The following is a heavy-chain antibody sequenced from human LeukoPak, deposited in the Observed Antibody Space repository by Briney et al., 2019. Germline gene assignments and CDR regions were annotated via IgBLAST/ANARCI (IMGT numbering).Heavy chain of an antibody. V-gene: IGHV3-30*18. CDR2: IPYDGSNK. CDR1: GFTFSSYG. CDR3: AKDLTYIVGATTSDY. D-gene: IGHD1-26*01. J-gene: IGHJ4*02. Sequence: GGSLRLSCAASGFTFSSYGMHWVRQAPGKGLEWVAVIPYDGSNKYYADSVKGRFTISRDNSKNTLYLQMNSLRAEDTAVYYCAKDLTYIVGATTSDYWGQGTLVTVSS.